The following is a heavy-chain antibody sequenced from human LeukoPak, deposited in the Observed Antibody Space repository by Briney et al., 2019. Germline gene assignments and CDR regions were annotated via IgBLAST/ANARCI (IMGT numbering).Heavy chain of an antibody. CDR2: ISAYNGNT. J-gene: IGHJ3*02. CDR1: GYTFTNYG. V-gene: IGHV1-18*01. Sequence: ASVKVSCKASGYTFTNYGISWVRQAPGQGLEWMGWISAYNGNTNYAQKLQGRVTMTTDTSTSTAYMELSSLRSEDTAVYYCARARTYYDILTGYVPGRDAFDIWGQGTMVTVSS. CDR3: ARARTYYDILTGYVPGRDAFDI. D-gene: IGHD3-9*01.